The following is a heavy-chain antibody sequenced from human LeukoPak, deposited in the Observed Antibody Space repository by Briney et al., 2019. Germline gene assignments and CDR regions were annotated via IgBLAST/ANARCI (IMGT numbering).Heavy chain of an antibody. Sequence: HPGGSLRLSCAASGFTFSGFAMSWLRQAPGKGLEWVSAISGSGGDTNYADSVKGRFTISRDNSKSTLLLQMNSLRGDDTAVYHCAKGHSDDWYYFDYWGQGALVTVSS. CDR3: AKGHSDDWYYFDY. CDR2: ISGSGGDT. V-gene: IGHV3-23*01. D-gene: IGHD3-9*01. J-gene: IGHJ4*02. CDR1: GFTFSGFA.